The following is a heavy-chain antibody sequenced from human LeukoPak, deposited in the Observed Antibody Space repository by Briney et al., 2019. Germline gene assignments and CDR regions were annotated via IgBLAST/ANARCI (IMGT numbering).Heavy chain of an antibody. D-gene: IGHD4-17*01. CDR1: GGSISSYY. CDR2: IYYSGST. V-gene: IGHV4-59*01. J-gene: IGHJ4*02. Sequence: SETLSLTCTVSGGSISSYYWSWIRQPPGKGLEWIGYIYYSGSTNYNPSLKSRVTISVDTSKNQFSLKLSSVNAADTAVYYCARDGGYGDPFDYWGQGTLVTVSS. CDR3: ARDGGYGDPFDY.